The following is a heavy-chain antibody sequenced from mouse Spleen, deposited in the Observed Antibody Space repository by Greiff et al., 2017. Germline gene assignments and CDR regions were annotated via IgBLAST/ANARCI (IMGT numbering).Heavy chain of an antibody. V-gene: IGHV1-28*01. CDR2: IDPFNGGT. J-gene: IGHJ2*01. CDR3: ATYDGYSYFDY. CDR1: GYSFTSYY. D-gene: IGHD2-3*01. Sequence: EVQLQQSGPELMKPGASVKISCKASGYSFTSYYMHWVKQSHGKSLEWIGYIDPFNGGTSYNQKFKGKATLTVDKSSSTAYMHLSSLTSEDSAVYYCATYDGYSYFDYWGQGTTLTVFS.